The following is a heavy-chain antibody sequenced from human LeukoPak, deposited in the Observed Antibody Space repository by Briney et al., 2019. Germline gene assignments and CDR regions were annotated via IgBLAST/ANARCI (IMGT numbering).Heavy chain of an antibody. Sequence: PGGSLRLSCAASGFTVSSNYMSWVRQAPGKGLEWVLVIYSGGSTYYADSVKGRFTISRDNSKNTLYLQMNSLRAEDTAVYYCARLSYCGGDCYYFDYWGQGTLVTVSS. V-gene: IGHV3-53*01. J-gene: IGHJ4*02. CDR2: IYSGGST. CDR1: GFTVSSNY. CDR3: ARLSYCGGDCYYFDY. D-gene: IGHD2-21*02.